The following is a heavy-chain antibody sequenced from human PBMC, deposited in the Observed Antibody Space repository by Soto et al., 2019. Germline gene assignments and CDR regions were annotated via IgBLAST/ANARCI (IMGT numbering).Heavy chain of an antibody. J-gene: IGHJ3*02. Sequence: SETLSLTCTVSGGSLRSYFWNWIRQPPGKGLEWIGYIYYSGSTNYSPSLESRVTISLDTSKNQFSLKLTSVTAADTAVYYCAIDLFVGAYPGNSGFDIWGQGTMVTVS. CDR2: IYYSGST. D-gene: IGHD1-26*01. V-gene: IGHV4-59*01. CDR1: GGSLRSYF. CDR3: AIDLFVGAYPGNSGFDI.